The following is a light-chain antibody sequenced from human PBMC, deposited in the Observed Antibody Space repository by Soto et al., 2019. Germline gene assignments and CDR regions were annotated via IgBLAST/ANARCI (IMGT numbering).Light chain of an antibody. Sequence: QSVLTQPPSVSAAPGQKVTISCSGSGSNVRTYSVSWYQHLPGTAPKLLIYDSTTRPSGIPDRFSGSKSGTSATLGITGLQTGDEAEYYCGVWDRSLTTYVFGPGTKVTVL. CDR2: DST. J-gene: IGLJ1*01. V-gene: IGLV1-51*01. CDR1: GSNVRTYS. CDR3: GVWDRSLTTYV.